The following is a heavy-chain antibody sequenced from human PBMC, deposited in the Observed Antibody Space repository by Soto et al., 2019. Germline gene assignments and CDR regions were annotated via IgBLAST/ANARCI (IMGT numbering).Heavy chain of an antibody. CDR2: ISGSGGST. CDR3: AKDLNYDSSGYYYPDDAFDI. V-gene: IGHV3-23*01. D-gene: IGHD3-22*01. CDR1: GFTFSSYA. J-gene: IGHJ3*02. Sequence: EVQLLESGGGLVQPGGSLRLSCAASGFTFSSYAMSWVRQAPGKGLEWVSAISGSGGSTYYADSVKGRFTISRDNSKNTLYLQMNSLRAEDTAVYYCAKDLNYDSSGYYYPDDAFDIWGQGTMVTVSS.